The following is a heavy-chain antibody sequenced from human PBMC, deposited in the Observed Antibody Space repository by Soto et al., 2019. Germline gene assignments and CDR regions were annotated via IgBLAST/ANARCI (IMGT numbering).Heavy chain of an antibody. CDR1: GYTFTGYY. V-gene: IGHV1-2*04. Sequence: ASVKVSCKASGYTFTGYYMHWVRQAPGQGLEWMGWINPNSGGTNYAQKFQGWVTMTRDTSISTAYMELSSLRSEDTAVYYCAAWKFTISPWGQGTLVTVSS. CDR3: AAWKFTISP. D-gene: IGHD3-10*01. CDR2: INPNSGGT. J-gene: IGHJ5*02.